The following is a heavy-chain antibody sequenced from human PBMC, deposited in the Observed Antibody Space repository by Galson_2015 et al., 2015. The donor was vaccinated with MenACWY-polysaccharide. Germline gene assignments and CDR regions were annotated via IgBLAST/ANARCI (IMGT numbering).Heavy chain of an antibody. J-gene: IGHJ3*02. CDR3: AKAFLHLDAFDI. Sequence: SLILSCAASGFTFDDYAIHWVRQAPGKGLEGVSGISWNSVSIVYADSVKGRFTISRDNAKNSLYLQINGLRAEETILYYCAKAFLHLDAFDIWGQGTMVPVSS. CDR1: GFTFDDYA. CDR2: ISWNSVSI. V-gene: IGHV3-9*01.